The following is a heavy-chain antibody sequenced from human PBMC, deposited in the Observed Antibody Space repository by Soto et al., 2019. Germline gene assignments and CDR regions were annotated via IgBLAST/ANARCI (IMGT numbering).Heavy chain of an antibody. J-gene: IGHJ4*02. CDR2: IYYSGST. D-gene: IGHD1-1*01. Sequence: SETLSLTCTVSGGSISSYYWSWIRQPPGKGLEWIGYIYYSGSTNYNPSLKSRVTISVDTSKNQFSLKLSSVTAADTAVYYCARHAKTNRKQTSFDYWGQGTLVTVSS. CDR3: ARHAKTNRKQTSFDY. CDR1: GGSISSYY. V-gene: IGHV4-59*08.